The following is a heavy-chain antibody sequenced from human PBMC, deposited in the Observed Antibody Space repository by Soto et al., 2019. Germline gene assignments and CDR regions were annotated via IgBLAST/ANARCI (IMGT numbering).Heavy chain of an antibody. CDR3: ARVRYYGSGSYSALGY. CDR1: GYTFTGYY. D-gene: IGHD3-10*01. Sequence: GASVKVSCKASGYTFTGYYMHWVRQAPGQGLEWMGWINPNSGGTNYAQKFQGWVTMTRDTSISTAYMELSRLRSDDTAVYYCARVRYYGSGSYSALGYWGQGTLVTVSS. CDR2: INPNSGGT. J-gene: IGHJ4*02. V-gene: IGHV1-2*04.